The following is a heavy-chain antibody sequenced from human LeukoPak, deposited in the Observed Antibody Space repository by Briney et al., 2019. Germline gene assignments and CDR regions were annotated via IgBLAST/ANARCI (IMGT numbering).Heavy chain of an antibody. V-gene: IGHV4-59*08. CDR1: GGSISTYY. J-gene: IGHJ4*02. CDR3: ARVGWYYFDY. CDR2: IYYSGST. Sequence: SETLSLTCTVSGGSISTYYWNWIRQPPGKGLEWIGSIYYSGSTNYNPSLKSRVTISVDTSKNQFSLKLSSVTAADTAVYYCARVGWYYFDYWGQGTLVTVSS. D-gene: IGHD6-19*01.